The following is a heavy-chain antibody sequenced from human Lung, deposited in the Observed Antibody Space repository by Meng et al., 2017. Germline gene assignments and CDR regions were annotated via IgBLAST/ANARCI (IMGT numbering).Heavy chain of an antibody. Sequence: GQRVQSGAEVKKPGAPGKVSCKASGYTFPDYWLHWVRRAPGQGLEWMGRINPKSGDTHYAQRFQGRVTMTGDTSISTAYMELSGLRSDDTAMYYCARDEDISAAGKLFGDYWGQGTLVTVSS. J-gene: IGHJ4*02. CDR3: ARDEDISAAGKLFGDY. D-gene: IGHD6-13*01. CDR1: GYTFPDYW. V-gene: IGHV1-2*06. CDR2: INPKSGDT.